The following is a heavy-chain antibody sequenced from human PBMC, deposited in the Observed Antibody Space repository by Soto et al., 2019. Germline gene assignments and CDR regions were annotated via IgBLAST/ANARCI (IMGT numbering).Heavy chain of an antibody. V-gene: IGHV5-51*01. J-gene: IGHJ6*02. CDR3: ARRDRGYYYGMDV. CDR1: GYSFTSYW. CDR2: IYPGDSDT. Sequence: GEALKISCKGSGYSFTSYWIGWVRQMPGKGLGWMGVIYPGDSDTRYRPSLQGQVTISVDKSTSTAYLRWSSLKASDTAMYYCARRDRGYYYGMDVWGQGTTVTVSS.